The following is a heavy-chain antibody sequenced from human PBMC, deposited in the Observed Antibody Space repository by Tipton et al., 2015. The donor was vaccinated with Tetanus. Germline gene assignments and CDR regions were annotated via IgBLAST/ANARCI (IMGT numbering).Heavy chain of an antibody. J-gene: IGHJ3*02. CDR1: GVSISNSSHY. CDR3: ARDIYSNTRAFDI. D-gene: IGHD2-2*01. Sequence: LRLSCTVSGVSISNSSHYWGWIRQSPGKGLEWIGSFYYGGSTYYNPSLESRVTIFVDTSKNEFSLKLTSVTAADTSLYFCARDIYSNTRAFDIWGQGTMVTVSS. V-gene: IGHV4-39*02. CDR2: FYYGGST.